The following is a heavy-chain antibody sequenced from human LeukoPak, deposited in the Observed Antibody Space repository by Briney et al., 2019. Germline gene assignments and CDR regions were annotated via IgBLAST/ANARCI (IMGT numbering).Heavy chain of an antibody. J-gene: IGHJ2*01. CDR3: AREEWWHLDI. Sequence: AGSLRLSSAASGFTFCTSYMSWVRQAPGGGLEGVSKIKPDGSEKFYVDSVKGRFTVSRDNATNSLYLQMDSLRAGDTAVYYWAREEWWHLDIWGRGTLVTISS. CDR1: GFTFCTSY. CDR2: IKPDGSEK. V-gene: IGHV3-7*01. D-gene: IGHD3-3*01.